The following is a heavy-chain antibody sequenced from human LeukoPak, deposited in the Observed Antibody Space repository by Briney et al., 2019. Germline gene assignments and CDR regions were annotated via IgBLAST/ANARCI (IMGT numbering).Heavy chain of an antibody. J-gene: IGHJ6*02. Sequence: ASVIFSSASSVYTFTIYGISWGRDAPGQGEGWMGWICAYNGNTNYTQKLQGRATTTTDTTTTTAYMERRRRGSDATAAYYVSANVMTTVTTYYYYCMDVWGQGTTVTVSS. D-gene: IGHD4-17*01. CDR1: VYTFTIYG. CDR2: ICAYNGNT. V-gene: IGHV1-18*01. CDR3: SANVMTTVTTYYYYCMDV.